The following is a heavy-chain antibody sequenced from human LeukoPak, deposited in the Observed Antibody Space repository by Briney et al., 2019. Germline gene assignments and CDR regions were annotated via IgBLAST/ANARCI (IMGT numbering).Heavy chain of an antibody. CDR2: IKSKTDGGTT. Sequence: GGSLRLSCAASGFTFSNAWMSWVRQAPGKGLEWVGRIKSKTDGGTTDYAAPVKGRFNISRDDSKNTLYLQMNSLKTEDTAVYYCTTPYQLLFLVYYYYYMDVWGKGTTVTVS. J-gene: IGHJ6*03. CDR1: GFTFSNAW. D-gene: IGHD2-2*01. V-gene: IGHV3-15*01. CDR3: TTPYQLLFLVYYYYYMDV.